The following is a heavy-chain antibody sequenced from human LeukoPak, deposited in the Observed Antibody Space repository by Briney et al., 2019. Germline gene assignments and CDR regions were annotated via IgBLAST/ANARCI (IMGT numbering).Heavy chain of an antibody. CDR2: IYYSGST. D-gene: IGHD3-10*01. CDR1: GGSISSYY. CDR3: ARDQTYFYGSGSSNNWFDP. Sequence: SETLSLTCTVSGGSISSYYWSWIRQPPGKGLEWIGYIYYSGSTNYNPSLKSRVTISIDTSKNQFSLKLSSVTAADTAVYYCARDQTYFYGSGSSNNWFDPWGQGTLVTVSS. V-gene: IGHV4-59*12. J-gene: IGHJ5*02.